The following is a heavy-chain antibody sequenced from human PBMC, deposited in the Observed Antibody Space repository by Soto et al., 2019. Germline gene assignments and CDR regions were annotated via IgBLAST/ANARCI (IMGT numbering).Heavy chain of an antibody. CDR2: INYDGYS. V-gene: IGHV4-59*08. CDR1: GGSITNYY. Sequence: QVQLQESGPGLVKPSETLSLTCTVSGGSITNYYCSWFRQPPGKGLEWIGYINYDGYSAYNLSLKRRVTLSMDRSKTQFSLMRESVTATDTAVYYCARHGFGPLHGLVDVWGQGTTVIVSS. J-gene: IGHJ6*02. D-gene: IGHD3-10*01. CDR3: ARHGFGPLHGLVDV.